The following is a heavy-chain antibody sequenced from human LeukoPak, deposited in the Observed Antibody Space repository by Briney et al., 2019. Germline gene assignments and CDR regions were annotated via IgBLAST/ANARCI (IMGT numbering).Heavy chain of an antibody. CDR1: GFTFSSYG. CDR3: AKGNYGGNSRIPLSDY. Sequence: GRSLRLSCAASGFTFSSYGMHWVRQAPGKGLEWAAVISYDGSNKYYADSVKGRFTISRDNSKNTLYLQMNSLRAEDTAVYYCAKGNYGGNSRIPLSDYWGQGTLVTVSS. CDR2: ISYDGSNK. V-gene: IGHV3-30*18. J-gene: IGHJ4*02. D-gene: IGHD4-23*01.